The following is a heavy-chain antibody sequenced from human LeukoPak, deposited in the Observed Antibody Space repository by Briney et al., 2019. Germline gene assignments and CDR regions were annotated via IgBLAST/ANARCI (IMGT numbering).Heavy chain of an antibody. J-gene: IGHJ4*02. Sequence: SETLSLTCTVSGGSISSSSYYWGWIRQPPGKGLEWIGSIYYSGSTNYNPSLKSRVTISVDTSKNQFSLKLSSVTAADTAVYYCARDRVAAAGYIDYWGQGTLVTVSS. V-gene: IGHV4-39*07. CDR3: ARDRVAAAGYIDY. CDR1: GGSISSSSYY. D-gene: IGHD6-13*01. CDR2: IYYSGST.